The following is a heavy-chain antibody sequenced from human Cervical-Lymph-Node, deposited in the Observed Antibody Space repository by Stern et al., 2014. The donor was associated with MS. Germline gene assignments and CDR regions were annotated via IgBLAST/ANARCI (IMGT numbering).Heavy chain of an antibody. J-gene: IGHJ4*02. Sequence: VQLVESGGGVVQPGRSLRLSCVASGFSFSTFGFHWVRQAPGKGLEWVAGIWHDESNKSYADSVRGRFTISRDISKSTLYLQMNSLRVEDTAVYYCARVRFTGCDYLENWGQGTLVTVSS. CDR3: ARVRFTGCDYLEN. V-gene: IGHV3-33*01. D-gene: IGHD2-8*02. CDR1: GFSFSTFG. CDR2: IWHDESNK.